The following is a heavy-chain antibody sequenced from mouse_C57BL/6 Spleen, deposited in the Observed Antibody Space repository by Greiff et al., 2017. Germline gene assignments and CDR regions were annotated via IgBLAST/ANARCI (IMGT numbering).Heavy chain of an antibody. V-gene: IGHV1-80*01. Sequence: VQLQESGAELVKPGASVKISCKASGYAFSSYWMNWVKQRPGKGLAWIGQIYPGDGDTNYNGKFKGKATLTADKSSSTAYMQLSSLTSEDSAVYFCARLYSNYVGYYAMDYWGQGTSVTVSS. J-gene: IGHJ4*01. CDR3: ARLYSNYVGYYAMDY. CDR1: GYAFSSYW. CDR2: IYPGDGDT. D-gene: IGHD2-5*01.